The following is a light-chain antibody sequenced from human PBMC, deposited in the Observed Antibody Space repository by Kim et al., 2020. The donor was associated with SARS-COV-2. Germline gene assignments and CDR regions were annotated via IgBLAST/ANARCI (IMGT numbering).Light chain of an antibody. CDR3: ATWDNGLRAYV. CDR1: TSNIGNKY. CDR2: SMH. V-gene: IGLV1-47*01. Sequence: GQRVTLSCPGITSNIGNKYVYCYLHFPGMASKLVIHSMHLRPSGVSDRLSGSKSGTSASLAISWLRTDDEGDYYCATWDNGLRAYVFGSGTKVTVL. J-gene: IGLJ1*01.